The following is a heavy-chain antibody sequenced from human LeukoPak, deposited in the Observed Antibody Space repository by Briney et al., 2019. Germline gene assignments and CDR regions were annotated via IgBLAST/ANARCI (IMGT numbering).Heavy chain of an antibody. V-gene: IGHV3-7*01. J-gene: IGHJ6*02. CDR1: GFTFSSYW. CDR3: ARDYTIFGVVIISYYYYGMDV. Sequence: GGSLRLSCAASGFTFSSYWMSWVRQAPGKGLEWVANIKQDGSEKYYVDSVKGRFTISRDNAKNSLYLQMNSLRAEDTAVYYCARDYTIFGVVIISYYYYGMDVWGQGTTVTVSS. D-gene: IGHD3-3*01. CDR2: IKQDGSEK.